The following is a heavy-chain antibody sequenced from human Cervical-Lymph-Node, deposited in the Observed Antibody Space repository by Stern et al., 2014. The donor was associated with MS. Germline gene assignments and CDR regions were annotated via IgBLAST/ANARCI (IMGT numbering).Heavy chain of an antibody. D-gene: IGHD1-1*01. CDR3: GKDLHYWSADT. CDR1: GFTFSNFA. J-gene: IGHJ5*02. V-gene: IGHV3-23*04. Sequence: VQLVESGGGLVPPGGSLRLSCAGSGFTFSNFALTWIRQAPGKGLEWVSGSGTDGGTHFEESVRGRFSISRDNSKNTLYLQMDRLRVEDTAVYYCGKDLHYWSADTWGQGTLVTVSS. CDR2: SGTDGGT.